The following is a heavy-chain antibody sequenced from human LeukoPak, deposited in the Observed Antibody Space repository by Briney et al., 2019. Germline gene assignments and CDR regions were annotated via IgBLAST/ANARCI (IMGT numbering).Heavy chain of an antibody. Sequence: GGSLRLSCAASGFTFNNYAMSWARQAPGKGLEWVSGISRSGGRTYYADSVKGRFTISRDNSKNTLYLQMSSLRAEDTAVYYCAKDKGDFWSGHHYWGQGTLVTVTS. V-gene: IGHV3-23*01. J-gene: IGHJ4*02. D-gene: IGHD3-3*01. CDR3: AKDKGDFWSGHHY. CDR2: ISRSGGRT. CDR1: GFTFNNYA.